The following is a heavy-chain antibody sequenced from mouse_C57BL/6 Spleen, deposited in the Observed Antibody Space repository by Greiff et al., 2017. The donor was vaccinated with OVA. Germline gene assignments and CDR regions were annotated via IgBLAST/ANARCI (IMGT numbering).Heavy chain of an antibody. V-gene: IGHV1-82*01. CDR2: IYPGDGDT. J-gene: IGHJ2*01. CDR3: ARGISSVVAPYYFDY. CDR1: GYAFSSSW. Sequence: QVTLKESGPELVKPGASVKISCKASGYAFSSSWMNWVKQRPGKGLEWIGRIYPGDGDTNYNGKFKGKATLTADKSSSTAYMQLSSLSSEDSAVYFCARGISSVVAPYYFDYWGQGTTLTVSS. D-gene: IGHD1-1*01.